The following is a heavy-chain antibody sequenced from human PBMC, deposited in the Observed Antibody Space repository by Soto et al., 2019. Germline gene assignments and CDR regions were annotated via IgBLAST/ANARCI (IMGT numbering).Heavy chain of an antibody. J-gene: IGHJ6*02. CDR1: GYSFTSYW. Sequence: PGESLKISCKGSGYSFTSYWISWVRQMPGKGLEWMGRIDPSDSYTNYSPSFQGHVTISADKSISTAYLQWSSLKASDTAMYYCARLPGVVVPADDYYYYGMDVWGQGTTVTVSS. V-gene: IGHV5-10-1*01. D-gene: IGHD2-2*01. CDR2: IDPSDSYT. CDR3: ARLPGVVVPADDYYYYGMDV.